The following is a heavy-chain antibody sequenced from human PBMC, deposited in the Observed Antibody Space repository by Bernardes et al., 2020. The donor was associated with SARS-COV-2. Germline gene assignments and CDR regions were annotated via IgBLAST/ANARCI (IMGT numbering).Heavy chain of an antibody. D-gene: IGHD5-12*01. CDR2: IYPGDSDT. CDR3: ARPEVYSGYEN. J-gene: IGHJ4*02. Sequence: GQPLKISSEGSGYSVTSHWIAWVRQMPGKGLEWMGTIYPGDSDTRYSPSFEGQVTISADKSINTAYLQWSSLKASDTAIYYCARPEVYSGYENWGQGTLVTVSS. CDR1: GYSVTSHW. V-gene: IGHV5-51*01.